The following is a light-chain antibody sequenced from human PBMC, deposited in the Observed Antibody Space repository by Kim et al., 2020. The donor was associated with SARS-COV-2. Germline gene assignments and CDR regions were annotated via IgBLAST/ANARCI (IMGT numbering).Light chain of an antibody. CDR2: QDS. J-gene: IGLJ2*01. Sequence: SVSPGQTASITCSGDKLGDKYACWYQQTPGQSPVLVIYQDSKRPSGIPERFSGSNSGNTANLTISGTQAMDEADYYCQAWDSSTVVFGGGTQLTVL. CDR3: QAWDSSTVV. V-gene: IGLV3-1*01. CDR1: KLGDKY.